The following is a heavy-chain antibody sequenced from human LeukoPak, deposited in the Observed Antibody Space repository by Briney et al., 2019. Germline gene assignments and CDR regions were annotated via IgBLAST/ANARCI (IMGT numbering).Heavy chain of an antibody. V-gene: IGHV1-69*01. CDR1: GGTFSSYA. D-gene: IGHD3-9*01. Sequence: ASVNVSCKASGGTFSSYAISWVRQAPGQGLEWMGGIIPIFGTANYAQKFQGRVTITADESTSTAYMELRSLRSEDTAVYYCARGQRRYFDWLLSNDAFDIWGQGTMVTVSS. CDR2: IIPIFGTA. CDR3: ARGQRRYFDWLLSNDAFDI. J-gene: IGHJ3*02.